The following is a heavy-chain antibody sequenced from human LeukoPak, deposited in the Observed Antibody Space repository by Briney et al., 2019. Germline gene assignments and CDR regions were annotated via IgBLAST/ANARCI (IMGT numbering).Heavy chain of an antibody. CDR2: IDWDDDK. CDR3: ATSGNPSFDY. Sequence: SGPALVKPTQTLTLTCTFSGFSLSTSKMRVNWIRQPSGKALEWLARIDWDDDKFYSASLKTRLTISKDTSKNQVVLTMTNMDPVDTATYYCATSGNPSFDYWGQGTLVTVSS. V-gene: IGHV2-70*04. CDR1: GFSLSTSKMR. D-gene: IGHD3-10*01. J-gene: IGHJ4*02.